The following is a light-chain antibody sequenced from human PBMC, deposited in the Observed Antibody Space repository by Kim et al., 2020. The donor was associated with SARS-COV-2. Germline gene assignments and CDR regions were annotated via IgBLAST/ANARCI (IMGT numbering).Light chain of an antibody. J-gene: IGKJ2*01. CDR2: GAS. V-gene: IGKV3-15*01. Sequence: SPGETATLSRRASQSVGNNVAWYQQILGQAPRLLLYGASTRATDIPPRFSGAGSETEFTLTITSLQSEDFAVYFCQHYDNWPPSTFGQGTKLEIK. CDR1: QSVGNN. CDR3: QHYDNWPPST.